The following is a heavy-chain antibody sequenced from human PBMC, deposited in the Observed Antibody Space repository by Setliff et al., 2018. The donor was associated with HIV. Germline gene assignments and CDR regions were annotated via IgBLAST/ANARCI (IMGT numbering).Heavy chain of an antibody. CDR3: ARVQMAYAAFDV. CDR2: TYYRSKWNT. Sequence: SQTLSLTCAISGDSVSSNSAAWNWIRQSPSRGLEWLGRTYYRSKWNTDYAVSVESRITINPDTSKNQFSLQLSSVTPEDTAVYYCARVQMAYAAFDVWGQGTMVTVSS. D-gene: IGHD4-17*01. V-gene: IGHV6-1*01. CDR1: GDSVSSNSAA. J-gene: IGHJ3*01.